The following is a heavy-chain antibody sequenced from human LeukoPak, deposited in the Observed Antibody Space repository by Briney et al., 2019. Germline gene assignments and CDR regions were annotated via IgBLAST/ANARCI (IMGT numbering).Heavy chain of an antibody. V-gene: IGHV1-2*02. CDR2: INPNSGGT. CDR1: GYTFTGYY. J-gene: IGHJ4*02. Sequence: VASVTVSCKASGYTFTGYYMHWVRQAPGQGLEWMGWINPNSGGTNYAQKFQGRVTMTRDTSISTAYMELSRLRSDDTAVYYCARLTRRSRSGKSQPDDDYWGQGTLVTVSS. D-gene: IGHD2-21*02. CDR3: ARLTRRSRSGKSQPDDDY.